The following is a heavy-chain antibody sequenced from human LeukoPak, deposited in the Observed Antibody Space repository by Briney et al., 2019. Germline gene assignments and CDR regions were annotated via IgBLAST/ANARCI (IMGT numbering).Heavy chain of an antibody. CDR3: VSGGHMDV. Sequence: GGSLRLSCAASGLPFSSFWMSWARQAPGKGLEWVANIKGDGSEKHYVGSVKGRFTLSRDNTKNSLSLQMNSLRAEDSAVYYCVSGGHMDVWGKGTTVTVSS. J-gene: IGHJ6*03. CDR1: GLPFSSFW. V-gene: IGHV3-7*01. D-gene: IGHD3-10*01. CDR2: IKGDGSEK.